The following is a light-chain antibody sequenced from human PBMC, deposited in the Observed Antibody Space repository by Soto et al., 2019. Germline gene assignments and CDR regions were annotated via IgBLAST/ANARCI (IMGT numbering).Light chain of an antibody. V-gene: IGKV3-11*01. CDR1: QSVSSY. CDR2: DAS. J-gene: IGKJ5*01. Sequence: EIVMTQPPGTLSLSPGETATLTCRASQSVSSYLAWYQQKPGQAPRLLIYDASNRATGIPARFSGSGSGTDFTLTISSLEPEDFAVYYCQQRSNWPQITFGQGTRLEIK. CDR3: QQRSNWPQIT.